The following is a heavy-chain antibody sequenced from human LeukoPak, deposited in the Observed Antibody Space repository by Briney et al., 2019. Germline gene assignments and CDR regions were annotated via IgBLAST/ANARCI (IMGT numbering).Heavy chain of an antibody. D-gene: IGHD5-12*01. Sequence: VASVKVPCKASGGTFSSYTISWVRQAPGQGLEWMGGIIPIFGTVNYAQKFQGRVTITADESTSTAYMELSSLRSEDTAVYYCARGTGDIVATSGDWGQGTLVTVSS. CDR3: ARGTGDIVATSGD. CDR2: IIPIFGTV. CDR1: GGTFSSYT. V-gene: IGHV1-69*13. J-gene: IGHJ4*02.